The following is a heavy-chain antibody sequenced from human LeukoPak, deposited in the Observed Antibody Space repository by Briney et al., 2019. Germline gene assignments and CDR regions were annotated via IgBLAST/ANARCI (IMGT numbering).Heavy chain of an antibody. D-gene: IGHD5-18*01. V-gene: IGHV5-51*01. CDR2: IDPSDSET. Sequence: GQPLKIPCKAYGYSNTSYWIGWERQMPGKGLKRMGIIDPSDSETRYTPSFQGQVTISVDKSLTTADLQWNSLKASDTAMYYCARQTAMGRSGDYWGQGTLVTVSS. CDR1: GYSNTSYW. J-gene: IGHJ4*02. CDR3: ARQTAMGRSGDY.